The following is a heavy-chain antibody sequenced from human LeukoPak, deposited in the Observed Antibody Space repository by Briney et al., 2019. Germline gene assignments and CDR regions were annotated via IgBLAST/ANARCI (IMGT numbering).Heavy chain of an antibody. D-gene: IGHD3-9*01. CDR3: ARTDLRYFDWSPEYYFDY. V-gene: IGHV1-8*01. CDR2: MNPNSGNT. CDR1: GYTFTSYD. J-gene: IGHJ4*02. Sequence: ASVKVSCKASGYTFTSYDINWVRQATGHGLEWMGWMNPNSGNTGYAQKFQGRVTMTRNTSISTAYMELSSLRSEDTAVYYCARTDLRYFDWSPEYYFDYWGQGTLVAVSS.